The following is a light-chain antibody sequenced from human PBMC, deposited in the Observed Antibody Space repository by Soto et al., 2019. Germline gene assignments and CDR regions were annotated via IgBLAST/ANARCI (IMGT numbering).Light chain of an antibody. CDR1: QSVRSSH. V-gene: IGKV3-20*01. CDR3: QQYDNSPIT. J-gene: IGKJ5*01. CDR2: GAS. Sequence: EIVLTQSPGTLSLSPGERATLSCRASQSVRSSHLAWYQQMPGQAPRLLIYGASNRATGIPDRFSGTGSETDFTLTISRLEPEDFAVYYCQQYDNSPITFGQGTLLEIK.